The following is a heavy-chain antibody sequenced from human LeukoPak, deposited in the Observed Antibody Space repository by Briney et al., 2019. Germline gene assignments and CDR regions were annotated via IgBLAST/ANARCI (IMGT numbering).Heavy chain of an antibody. CDR1: GGSVSSGSYY. CDR2: IYYSGST. D-gene: IGHD3-9*01. V-gene: IGHV4-61*01. CDR3: ARGEGYDILTGYYSDSSGYFAY. J-gene: IGHJ4*02. Sequence: PSETLSLTCTVSGGSVSSGSYYWSWIRQPPGKGLEGIGYIYYSGSTNYNPSLKSRVTISVDRSKNQFSLKLSSVTAADTAVYYCARGEGYDILTGYYSDSSGYFAYWGQGTLVTVSS.